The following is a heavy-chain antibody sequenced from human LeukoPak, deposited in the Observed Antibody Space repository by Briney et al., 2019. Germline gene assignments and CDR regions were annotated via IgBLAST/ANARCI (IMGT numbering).Heavy chain of an antibody. CDR2: INHSGST. CDR1: GGSFSGYY. J-gene: IGHJ4*02. D-gene: IGHD3-3*01. V-gene: IGHV4-34*01. CDR3: ARQIIRSYYFDY. Sequence: SETLPLTCAVYGGSFSGYYWSWIRQPPGKGLEWIGEINHSGSTNYNPSLKSRVTISVDTSKNQFSLELSSVTAADTAVYYCARQIIRSYYFDYWGQGTLVTVSS.